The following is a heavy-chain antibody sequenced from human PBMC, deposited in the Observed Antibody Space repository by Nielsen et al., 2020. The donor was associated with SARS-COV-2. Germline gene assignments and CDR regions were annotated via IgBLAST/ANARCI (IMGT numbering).Heavy chain of an antibody. Sequence: GESLKISCAASGFTFSSYEMNWVRQAPGKGLEWVSYISSSGSTIYYADSVKGRFTISRDNAKNSLYLQMNSLRAEDTAVYYCARSDFWSGYYPGANYYYYYGMDVWGQGTTVTVSS. CDR1: GFTFSSYE. V-gene: IGHV3-48*03. CDR2: ISSSGSTI. CDR3: ARSDFWSGYYPGANYYYYYGMDV. J-gene: IGHJ6*02. D-gene: IGHD3-3*01.